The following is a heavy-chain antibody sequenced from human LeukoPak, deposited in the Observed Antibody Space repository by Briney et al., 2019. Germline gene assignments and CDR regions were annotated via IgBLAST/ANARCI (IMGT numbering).Heavy chain of an antibody. CDR2: IRGSGTST. V-gene: IGHV3-23*01. J-gene: IGHJ4*02. CDR1: GFTFSSYG. D-gene: IGHD1-26*01. Sequence: GGSLRLSCAGSGFTFSSYGMSWVRQAPGKGLEWVSCIRGSGTSTYYADSVKGRFTISRDNSKNTLYLQMNSLRAEDTAVYYCAKEYSGSFSPFPSYFDYWGQGTLVTVSS. CDR3: AKEYSGSFSPFPSYFDY.